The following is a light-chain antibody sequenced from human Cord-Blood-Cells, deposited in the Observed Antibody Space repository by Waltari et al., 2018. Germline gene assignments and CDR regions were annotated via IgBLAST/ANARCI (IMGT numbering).Light chain of an antibody. J-gene: IGKJ2*03. CDR1: QSVLYSSNNKNY. V-gene: IGKV4-1*01. CDR2: WAS. Sequence: DIVMTQYPDSLAVSLGERATINCKSSQSVLYSSNNKNYLAWYQQKPGQPPKLLIYWASTRKSGVPDRFSGSGSGTDFTLTISSLQAEDVAVYYCQQYYSTPLYSFGQGTKLEIK. CDR3: QQYYSTPLYS.